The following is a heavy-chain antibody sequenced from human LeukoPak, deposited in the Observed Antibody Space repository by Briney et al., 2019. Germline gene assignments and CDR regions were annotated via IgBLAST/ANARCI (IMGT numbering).Heavy chain of an antibody. J-gene: IGHJ4*02. V-gene: IGHV1-69*04. CDR3: ARDSLCGDCYSEFDY. CDR2: IIPILGIA. CDR1: GGTFSSYA. Sequence: GASVKVSCKASGGTFSSYAISWVRQAPGQGLEWMGRIIPILGIATYAQKFQGRVTITADKSTSTAYMELSSLRSEDTAVYYCARDSLCGDCYSEFDYWGQGTLVTVSS. D-gene: IGHD2-21*02.